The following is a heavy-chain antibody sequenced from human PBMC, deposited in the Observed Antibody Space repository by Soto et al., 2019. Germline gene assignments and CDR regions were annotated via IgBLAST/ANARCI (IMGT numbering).Heavy chain of an antibody. V-gene: IGHV3-13*01. J-gene: IGHJ3*02. CDR2: IDTTGDT. CDR3: ASGSTFLHQGFDI. Sequence: EVQLVESGGGLVQPGGSLRLSCAASGFTFSSYDIHWVRQATGKGLEWVSAIDTTGDTYYAGSVKGRFTISRDNAKNSMYPQMNSLRAGDTAVYDCASGSTFLHQGFDIWGHGTMVTVSS. CDR1: GFTFSSYD. D-gene: IGHD3-16*01.